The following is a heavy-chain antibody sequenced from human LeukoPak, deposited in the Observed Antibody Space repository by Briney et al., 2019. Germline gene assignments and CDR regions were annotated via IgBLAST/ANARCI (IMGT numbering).Heavy chain of an antibody. CDR2: ISAYNGNT. CDR3: ARGRRGWLQLINYYYYYMDV. V-gene: IGHV1-18*01. J-gene: IGHJ6*03. D-gene: IGHD5-24*01. CDR1: GYTFTSYG. Sequence: ASVKVSCKASGYTFTSYGISWVRQAPGQGLEWMGWISAYNGNTNYEQKLQGRVTMTTDTSTSTAYMELRSLRSDDTAVYYCARGRRGWLQLINYYYYYMDVWGKGTTVTVSS.